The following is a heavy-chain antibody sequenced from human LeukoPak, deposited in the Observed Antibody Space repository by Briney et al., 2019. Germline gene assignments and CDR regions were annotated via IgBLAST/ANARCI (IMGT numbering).Heavy chain of an antibody. CDR2: INPNSGGT. CDR1: GYTFTGYY. V-gene: IGHV1-2*02. CDR3: ARDEYYYYYGMDV. J-gene: IGHJ6*02. Sequence: GASVKVSCKASGYTFTGYYMHWVRQAPGQGPEWMGWINPNSGGTNYAQKFQGRVTMTRDASISTAYMELSRLRSDDTAVYYCARDEYYYYYGMDVWGQGTTVTVSS.